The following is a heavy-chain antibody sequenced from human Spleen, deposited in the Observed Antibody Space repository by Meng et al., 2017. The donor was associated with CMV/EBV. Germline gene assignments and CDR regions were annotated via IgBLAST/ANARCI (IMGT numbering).Heavy chain of an antibody. J-gene: IGHJ4*02. CDR3: ALTVAAGY. Sequence: QVQLVQSGAVVKKLGASVRVSCKASGYTFTSSDINWVRQATGQGLEWMGWINPNTGNTGYAQKFQGRVTLTRGTSINTAYMKLSSLGSGDPAMYYCALTVAAGYWGQGTLVTVSS. CDR1: GYTFTSSD. V-gene: IGHV1-8*01. CDR2: INPNTGNT. D-gene: IGHD6-19*01.